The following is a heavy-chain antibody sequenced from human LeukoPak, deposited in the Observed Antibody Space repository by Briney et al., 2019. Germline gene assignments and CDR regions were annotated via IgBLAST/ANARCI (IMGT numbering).Heavy chain of an antibody. D-gene: IGHD6-13*01. V-gene: IGHV3-30-3*01. Sequence: GGSLRLSCAASGFTFSSYAMHWVRQAPGKGLEWVAVISYDGSNKYYADSVKGRFTISRDNSKNTLYLQINSLRAEDTAVYYCARPTKQQLPTGPFDPWGQGTLVTVSS. CDR1: GFTFSSYA. CDR3: ARPTKQQLPTGPFDP. J-gene: IGHJ5*02. CDR2: ISYDGSNK.